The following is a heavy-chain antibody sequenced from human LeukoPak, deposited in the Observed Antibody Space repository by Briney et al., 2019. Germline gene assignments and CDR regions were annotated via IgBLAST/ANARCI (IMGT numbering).Heavy chain of an antibody. Sequence: SETLSLTCTVSGGSISSSSAYWGWIRQPPGKGLEWIGSIYYSKNTYYNPSLKSRVTISADTSKNQFSLTLGSVSATDTAVYYCARARSRYFDYWGQGTLVTVSS. D-gene: IGHD1-14*01. CDR2: IYYSKNT. J-gene: IGHJ4*02. V-gene: IGHV4-39*02. CDR1: GGSISSSSAY. CDR3: ARARSRYFDY.